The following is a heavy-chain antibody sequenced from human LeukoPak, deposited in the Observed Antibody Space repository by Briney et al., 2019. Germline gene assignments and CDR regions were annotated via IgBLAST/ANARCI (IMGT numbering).Heavy chain of an antibody. CDR2: IYYSGST. J-gene: IGHJ4*02. D-gene: IGHD4-11*01. CDR1: GGSISSYY. Sequence: NPSETLSLTCTVSGGSISSYYWSWIRQPPGKGLEWIGYIYYSGSTNYNPSLKSRVTISVDTSKNQFSLKLSSVTAADTAVYYCARGAVTEDPFDYWGQGTLVTVSS. CDR3: ARGAVTEDPFDY. V-gene: IGHV4-59*01.